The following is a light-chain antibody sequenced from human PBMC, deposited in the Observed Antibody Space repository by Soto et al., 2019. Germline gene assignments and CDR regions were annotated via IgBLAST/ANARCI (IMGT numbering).Light chain of an antibody. CDR1: QDISNY. CDR2: DAS. CDR3: QQYDNLPLN. J-gene: IGKJ4*01. V-gene: IGKV1-33*01. Sequence: DIQMTQSRSSLSASVGGRVTITCQASQDISNYLNWYQQKPGKAPKLLIYDASNLETGVPSRFSGSGSGTDFTFTISSLQPEDIATYYCQQYDNLPLNFGGGTKVDIK.